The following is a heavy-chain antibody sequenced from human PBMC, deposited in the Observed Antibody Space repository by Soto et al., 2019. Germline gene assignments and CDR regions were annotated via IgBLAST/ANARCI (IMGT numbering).Heavy chain of an antibody. CDR2: IYYTGST. V-gene: IGHV4-61*01. Sequence: HVQLQESGPGLVKHSETLALTCTVSVGSVSSESHYWSWIRQTPGKGLEWIGYIYYTGSTNYNPSLKGRVTMSVDTSRDQVSLRLRSVTRADTAVYYCARDQYDVRSGSYYYAMEVWGHGTKVTVSS. CDR1: VGSVSSESHY. J-gene: IGHJ6*02. D-gene: IGHD3-3*01. CDR3: ARDQYDVRSGSYYYAMEV.